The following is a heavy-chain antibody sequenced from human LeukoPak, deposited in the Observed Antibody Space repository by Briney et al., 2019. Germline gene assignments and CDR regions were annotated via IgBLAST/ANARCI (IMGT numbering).Heavy chain of an antibody. CDR2: IYYSGSP. J-gene: IGHJ4*02. CDR3: ARHEKSSGWYYDY. D-gene: IGHD6-19*01. CDR1: GGSISNYY. Sequence: SETLSLTCTVSGGSISNYYWSWIRQPPGKGLEWIGYIYYSGSPNYNPSLKSRVTISVDTSKNQFSLKLSSVTAADTAVYYCARHEKSSGWYYDYWGQGTLVTVSS. V-gene: IGHV4-59*08.